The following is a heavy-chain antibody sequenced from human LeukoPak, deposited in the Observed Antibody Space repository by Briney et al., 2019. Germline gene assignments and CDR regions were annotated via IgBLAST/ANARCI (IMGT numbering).Heavy chain of an antibody. Sequence: GASVKVSCKASGYTFTSYGISWVRQAPGQGLEWMGWISAYNGNTNYAQKLQGRVTMTTDTSTSTAYMELRSLRSDDTAVYYCARLDSSSYYYHYYMDVWGKGTTVTVSS. D-gene: IGHD6-6*01. CDR2: ISAYNGNT. CDR1: GYTFTSYG. J-gene: IGHJ6*03. CDR3: ARLDSSSYYYHYYMDV. V-gene: IGHV1-18*01.